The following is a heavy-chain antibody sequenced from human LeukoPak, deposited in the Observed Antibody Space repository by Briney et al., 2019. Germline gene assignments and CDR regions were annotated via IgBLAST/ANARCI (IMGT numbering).Heavy chain of an antibody. D-gene: IGHD5-18*01. J-gene: IGHJ4*02. V-gene: IGHV3-21*06. CDR1: GFSFREYA. Sequence: PGGSLRLSCTGSGFSFREYAMNWLRQAPGKGLEGVSLISISSSYTYNADSVRGRFTTSRDNAKSSLYLQMDGLRVEDTAVYYCAAGYGRAEYWGPGILVSVSS. CDR3: AAGYGRAEY. CDR2: ISISSSYT.